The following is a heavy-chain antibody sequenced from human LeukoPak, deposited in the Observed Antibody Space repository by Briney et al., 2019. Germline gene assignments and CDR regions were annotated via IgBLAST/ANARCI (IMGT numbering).Heavy chain of an antibody. D-gene: IGHD3-22*01. CDR3: ARHASSSDSTASYYSFDY. J-gene: IGHJ4*02. CDR2: VHYGGST. CDR1: GGSISSSGSF. Sequence: SETLSLTCTVSGGSISSSGSFWDWIRQPPEKGLEWIGTVHYGGSTYYNPSLKSRVIIAVDTSKNQFSLRLTSVTAADTAVFYCARHASSSDSTASYYSFDYWGQGTLVTVSS. V-gene: IGHV4-39*01.